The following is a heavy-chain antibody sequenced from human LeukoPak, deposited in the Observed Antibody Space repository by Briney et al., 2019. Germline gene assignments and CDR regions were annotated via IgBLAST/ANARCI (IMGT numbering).Heavy chain of an antibody. CDR1: GGTFSSYA. CDR2: IDSHNGDT. J-gene: IGHJ5*02. D-gene: IGHD1-26*01. Sequence: GASVKVSCKASGGTFSSYAISWVRQAPGQGLEWMGWIDSHNGDTKYAERLQGRVFMTTDTSTSTSYMELRSLRSDDTAVYYCARAVSGSLYGDFDIWGQGTLVTVSS. CDR3: ARAVSGSLYGDFDI. V-gene: IGHV1-18*01.